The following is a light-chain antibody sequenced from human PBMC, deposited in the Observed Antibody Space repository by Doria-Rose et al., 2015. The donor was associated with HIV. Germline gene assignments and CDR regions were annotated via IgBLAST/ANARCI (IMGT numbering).Light chain of an antibody. J-gene: IGKJ5*01. Sequence: TQSPGTLSLSPGERATLSCRASQRVKSSYLAWYQHKPGQAPRLLIYDASTRATGIPDRFSGSGSGTDFTLTISRLEPEDVAVYYRQQYGTSRGTFGQGTRLEIK. CDR2: DAS. V-gene: IGKV3-20*01. CDR1: QRVKSSY. CDR3: QQYGTSRGT.